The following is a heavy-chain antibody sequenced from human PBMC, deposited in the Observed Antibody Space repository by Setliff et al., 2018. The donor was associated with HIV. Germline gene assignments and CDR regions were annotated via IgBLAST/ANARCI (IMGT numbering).Heavy chain of an antibody. Sequence: SVKVSCKASGGTFSSFGINWVRQAPGQGLEWMGWITPNSGGTEYAGKFQDRVTITADESTSTVYMELSSLRSEDTAVYYCATAGEMATIGYYYYYMGVWGEGTTVTVSS. CDR3: ATAGEMATIGYYYYYMGV. J-gene: IGHJ6*03. CDR1: GGTFSSFG. CDR2: ITPNSGGT. D-gene: IGHD3-10*01. V-gene: IGHV1-69*13.